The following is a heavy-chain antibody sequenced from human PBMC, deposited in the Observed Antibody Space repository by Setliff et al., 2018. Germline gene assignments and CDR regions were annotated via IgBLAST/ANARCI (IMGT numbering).Heavy chain of an antibody. V-gene: IGHV4-61*09. CDR1: GASITSGGFY. D-gene: IGHD1-26*01. CDR3: ARSPSSGAYWNPRPFYSDY. J-gene: IGHJ4*02. Sequence: SETLSLTCSVSGASITSGGFYWTWIRQPAGKGLEWIGHISPSGSTTYNPSVKSRVTISLDTSKNHFSLKLGSVTAVDTALYYCARSPSSGAYWNPRPFYSDYWARGTLVTVSS. CDR2: ISPSGST.